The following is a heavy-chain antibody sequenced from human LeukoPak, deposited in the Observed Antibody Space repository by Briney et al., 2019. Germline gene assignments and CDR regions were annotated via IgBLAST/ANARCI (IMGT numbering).Heavy chain of an antibody. CDR3: ARRQGCSSSSCPPDY. V-gene: IGHV5-51*01. D-gene: IGHD2-2*01. J-gene: IGHJ4*02. CDR2: IYPGDSDT. CDR1: GYSFNTYW. Sequence: GESLKTSFRGSGYSFNTYWIGWVRQMPGKGLEWMGIIYPGDSDTRYSPSFQGQVTMSADKSINTAYLQWSSLKASDTAMYYCARRQGCSSSSCPPDYWGQGTLVTVSS.